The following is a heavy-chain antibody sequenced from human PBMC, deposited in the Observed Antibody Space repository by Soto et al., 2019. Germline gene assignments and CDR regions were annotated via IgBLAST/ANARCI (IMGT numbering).Heavy chain of an antibody. Sequence: GGSLRLSCAASGFTFSNAWMSWVRQAPGKGLEWVGRIKSKTDGGTTDYAAPVKGRFTISRDDSKNTLYLQMNSLKTEDTAVYYCTTAVAATSYYYYGMDVWGQGTTVTVS. V-gene: IGHV3-15*01. CDR2: IKSKTDGGTT. CDR1: GFTFSNAW. D-gene: IGHD2-15*01. CDR3: TTAVAATSYYYYGMDV. J-gene: IGHJ6*02.